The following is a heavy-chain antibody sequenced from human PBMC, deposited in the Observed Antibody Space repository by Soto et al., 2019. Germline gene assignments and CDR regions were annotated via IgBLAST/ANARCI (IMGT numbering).Heavy chain of an antibody. CDR3: ARLGVPAGTYDY. CDR2: IIPILGIA. V-gene: IGHV1-69*02. Sequence: QVQLVQSGAEVKKPGSSVKVSCKASGGTFSSYTISWVRQAPGQGLEWMGRIIPILGIANYAQKFQGRVTITADNSTSTAYMELSSLRSEDTAVYYCARLGVPAGTYDYWGQGTLVTVSS. J-gene: IGHJ4*02. CDR1: GGTFSSYT. D-gene: IGHD2-2*01.